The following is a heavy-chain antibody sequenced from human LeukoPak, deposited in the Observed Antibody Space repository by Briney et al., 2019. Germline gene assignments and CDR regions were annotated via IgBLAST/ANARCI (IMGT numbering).Heavy chain of an antibody. J-gene: IGHJ6*03. CDR3: ARYYSSWYLYMDV. Sequence: ASVKVSCKASGYTFTGYYMHWVRQAPGQGLEWMGWINPNSGGTNYAQKFQGRVTMTRDTSISTAYMELSSLRSEDTAVYYCARYYSSWYLYMDVWGKGTTVTVSS. D-gene: IGHD6-13*01. V-gene: IGHV1-2*02. CDR2: INPNSGGT. CDR1: GYTFTGYY.